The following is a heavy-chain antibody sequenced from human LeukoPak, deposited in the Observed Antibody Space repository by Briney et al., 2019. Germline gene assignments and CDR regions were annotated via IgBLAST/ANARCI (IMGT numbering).Heavy chain of an antibody. CDR3: AKEGITTITKGMDV. V-gene: IGHV3-30*18. Sequence: GGSLRLSCAASGFTFSSYAMSWVRQAPGKGLEWVAVISYDGSNKYYADSVKGRFTISRDNSKNTLYLQMNSLRAEDTAVYYCAKEGITTITKGMDVWGQGTTVTVSS. J-gene: IGHJ6*02. CDR1: GFTFSSYA. CDR2: ISYDGSNK. D-gene: IGHD3-10*01.